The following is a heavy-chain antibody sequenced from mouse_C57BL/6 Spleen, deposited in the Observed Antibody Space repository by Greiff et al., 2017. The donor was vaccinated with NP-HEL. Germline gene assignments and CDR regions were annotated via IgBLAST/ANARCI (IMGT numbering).Heavy chain of an antibody. J-gene: IGHJ3*01. Sequence: VQLQESGAELARPGASVKLSCKASGYTFTSYGISWVKQSTGQGLEWIGEIYPRSGNTYYNEKFKGKATLTADKSSSTAYMELRSLTSEDSAVYFCAKGGDYDPAWFAYWGQGTLVTVSA. CDR1: GYTFTSYG. CDR3: AKGGDYDPAWFAY. CDR2: IYPRSGNT. V-gene: IGHV1-81*01. D-gene: IGHD2-4*01.